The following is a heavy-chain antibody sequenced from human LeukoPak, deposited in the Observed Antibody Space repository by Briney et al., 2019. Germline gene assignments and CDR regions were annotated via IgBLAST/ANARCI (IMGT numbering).Heavy chain of an antibody. V-gene: IGHV3-53*05. D-gene: IGHD3-10*01. J-gene: IGHJ5*02. Sequence: PGGSLRLSCAVSGLAVRSNYVSWVRQAPGKGLEWVAVIYSTGTTFYADSVKGRFTISRDNSKNTVYLQMNSLRPEDTAIYYCARDRGPSWFDPWGQGTLVTVSS. CDR3: ARDRGPSWFDP. CDR1: GLAVRSNY. CDR2: IYSTGTT.